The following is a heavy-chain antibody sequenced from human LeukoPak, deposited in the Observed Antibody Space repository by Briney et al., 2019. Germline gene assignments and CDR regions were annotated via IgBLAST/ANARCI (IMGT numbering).Heavy chain of an antibody. Sequence: SETLSLTCTVSGGSISSYYWSWIRQPPGKGLEWIGYIYYSGSTNYNPSLRSRVTISVDTSKNQFSLKLSSVTAADTAVYYCARQIESGSGAFDIWGQGTMVTVSS. CDR3: ARQIESGSGAFDI. CDR2: IYYSGST. D-gene: IGHD5-12*01. V-gene: IGHV4-59*08. CDR1: GGSISSYY. J-gene: IGHJ3*02.